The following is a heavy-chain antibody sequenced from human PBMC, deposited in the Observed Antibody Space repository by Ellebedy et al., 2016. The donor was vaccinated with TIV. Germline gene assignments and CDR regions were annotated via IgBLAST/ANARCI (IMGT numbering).Heavy chain of an antibody. D-gene: IGHD6-13*01. CDR3: ALFLGIAAPNDAFDI. J-gene: IGHJ3*02. CDR1: GYTFTSYG. V-gene: IGHV1-18*01. CDR2: ISADNGNT. Sequence: AASVKVSCKASGYTFTSYGISWVRQAPGQGLEWMGWISADNGNTKYAQKFQGRVTLTEDTSTDTAYMELSSLRSQDTAVYYCALFLGIAAPNDAFDIWGQGTMVTVSS.